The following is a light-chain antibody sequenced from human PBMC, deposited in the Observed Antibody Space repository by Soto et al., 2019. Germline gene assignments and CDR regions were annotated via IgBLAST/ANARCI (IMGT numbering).Light chain of an antibody. V-gene: IGKV3-11*01. Sequence: EIVMTQSPATLSVSPGERATLSCRASQSVSSNLAWYQQKPGQAPRLVIYGAFNRATGIPARFSGSGSGTDFTLTISSLEPEDFAVYYCQQRSNWPRTFGQGTKVDI. CDR2: GAF. J-gene: IGKJ1*01. CDR1: QSVSSN. CDR3: QQRSNWPRT.